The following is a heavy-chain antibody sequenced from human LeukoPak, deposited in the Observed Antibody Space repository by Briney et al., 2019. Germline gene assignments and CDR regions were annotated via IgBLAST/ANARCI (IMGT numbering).Heavy chain of an antibody. CDR1: GYTFTSYG. CDR2: ISAYNGNT. CDR3: ARVGLDIVVVPAATYGMDV. D-gene: IGHD2-2*03. J-gene: IGHJ6*02. Sequence: GASVKVSCKASGYTFTSYGISWVRQAPGQGLEWMGWISAYNGNTNYAQKLQGRVTMTTDTPTSTAYMELSSLRSEDTAVYYCARVGLDIVVVPAATYGMDVWGQGTTVTVSS. V-gene: IGHV1-18*01.